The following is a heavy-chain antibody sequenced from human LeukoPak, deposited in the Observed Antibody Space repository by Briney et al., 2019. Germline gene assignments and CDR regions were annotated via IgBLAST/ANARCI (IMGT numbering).Heavy chain of an antibody. CDR2: INHSGST. CDR3: ARIGRIYGDYEYYYYMDV. D-gene: IGHD4-17*01. J-gene: IGHJ6*03. V-gene: IGHV4-34*01. Sequence: AGGSLRLSYAASGFTFSNYWMSWIRQPPGKGLEWIGEINHSGSTNYNPSLKSRVTISVDTSKNQFSLKLSSVTAADTAVYYCARIGRIYGDYEYYYYMDVWGKGTTVTVSS. CDR1: GFTFSNYW.